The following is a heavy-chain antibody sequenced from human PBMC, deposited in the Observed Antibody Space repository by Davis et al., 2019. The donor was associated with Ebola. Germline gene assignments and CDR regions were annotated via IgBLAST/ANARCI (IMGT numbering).Heavy chain of an antibody. V-gene: IGHV3-21*01. CDR2: ISSDRDYI. J-gene: IGHJ6*02. D-gene: IGHD3-16*01. CDR3: ARDRPLDFFFGDYYGMDV. Sequence: SPILHCASSGFTFSPYSMSWLRQAPGKGLEWVSSISSDRDYIYYADPAKGRFTISRDNAKNSLYLQMNSLRAEDTAVYYCARDRPLDFFFGDYYGMDVWGQGTTVTVSS. CDR1: GFTFSPYS.